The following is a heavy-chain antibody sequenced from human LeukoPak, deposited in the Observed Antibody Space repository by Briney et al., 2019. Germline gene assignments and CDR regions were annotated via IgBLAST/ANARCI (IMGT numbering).Heavy chain of an antibody. V-gene: IGHV3-7*03. CDR1: GFTFSTYW. Sequence: GGSLRLSCAASGFTFSTYWMTWVRQAPGKGLEWVANINQDGSEKYYVDSVKGRFTISRDNAKNSLYLQMNSLRAEDTALYYCASVFYYGSEYYFDYWGQGTLVTVSS. J-gene: IGHJ4*02. CDR3: ASVFYYGSEYYFDY. CDR2: INQDGSEK. D-gene: IGHD3-10*01.